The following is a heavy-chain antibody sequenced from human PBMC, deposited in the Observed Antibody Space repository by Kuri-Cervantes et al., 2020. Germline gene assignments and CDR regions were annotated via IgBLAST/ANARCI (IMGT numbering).Heavy chain of an antibody. CDR2: INHSGST. CDR1: GGSISSGGYY. J-gene: IGHJ4*02. D-gene: IGHD3-3*01. V-gene: IGHV4-39*07. CDR3: ARRVEWRLGSWLDY. Sequence: SETLSLTCTVSGGSISSGGYYWSWIRQPPGKGLEWIGEINHSGSTNYNPSLKSRVTISVGTSKNQFSLKLSSVTAADTAVYYCARRVEWRLGSWLDYWGQGTLVTVSS.